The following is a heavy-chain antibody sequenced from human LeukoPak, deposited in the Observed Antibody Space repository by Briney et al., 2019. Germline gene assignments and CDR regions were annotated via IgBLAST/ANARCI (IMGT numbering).Heavy chain of an antibody. J-gene: IGHJ1*01. Sequence: GGSLRISCAASGFTFSSYAMSWVRQAPGKGLEWVSTISGSGGSTYYADSVKGRFTISRDNSKNTLYLQMNSLRAEDTAVYYCAKEGYYDSSGYYHEYFQHWGQGTLVTVSS. V-gene: IGHV3-23*01. CDR2: ISGSGGST. D-gene: IGHD3-22*01. CDR3: AKEGYYDSSGYYHEYFQH. CDR1: GFTFSSYA.